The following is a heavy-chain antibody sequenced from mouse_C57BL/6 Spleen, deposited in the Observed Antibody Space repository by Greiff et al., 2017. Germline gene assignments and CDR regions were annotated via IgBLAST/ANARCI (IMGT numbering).Heavy chain of an antibody. V-gene: IGHV5-9-1*02. D-gene: IGHD2-4*01. CDR2: ISSGGDYI. CDR1: GFTFSSYA. CDR3: TSYDSDRYFDV. Sequence: EVKLVESGAGLVKPGGSLKLSCAASGFTFSSYAMSWVRQTPEKRLEWVAYISSGGDYIYYADTVKGRFTLSRDNARNTLYLQMSSLESEDTAMYYCTSYDSDRYFDVWGTGTTVTVSA. J-gene: IGHJ1*03.